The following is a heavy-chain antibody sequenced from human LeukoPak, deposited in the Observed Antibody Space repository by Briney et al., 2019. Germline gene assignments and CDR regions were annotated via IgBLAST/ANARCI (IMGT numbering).Heavy chain of an antibody. CDR2: IYYSGST. D-gene: IGHD1-1*01. J-gene: IGHJ5*02. CDR1: GGSISSSSYY. V-gene: IGHV4-39*01. Sequence: PSETLSLTCTVSGGSISSSSYYWGWIRQPPGKGLEWIGSIYYSGSTYYNPSLKSRVTISVDTSKNQFSLKLSSVTAADTAVYYCAGVIIDSSWNPNNWFDPWGQGTLVTVSS. CDR3: AGVIIDSSWNPNNWFDP.